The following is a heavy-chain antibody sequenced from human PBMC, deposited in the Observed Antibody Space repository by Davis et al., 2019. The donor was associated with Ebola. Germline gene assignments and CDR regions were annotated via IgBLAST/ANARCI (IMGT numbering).Heavy chain of an antibody. D-gene: IGHD3-10*01. CDR3: AGGTMVRGVYYYGMDV. J-gene: IGHJ6*02. CDR2: ISAYNGNT. Sequence: ASVKVSCKASGYTFTSYAMHWVRQAPGQGLEWMGWISAYNGNTNYAQKLQGRVTMTTDTSTSTAYMELRSLRSDDTAVYYCAGGTMVRGVYYYGMDVWGQGTTVTVSS. CDR1: GYTFTSYA. V-gene: IGHV1-18*01.